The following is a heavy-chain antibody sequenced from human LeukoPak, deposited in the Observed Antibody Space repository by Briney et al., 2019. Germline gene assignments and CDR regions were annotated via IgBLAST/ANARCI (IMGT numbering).Heavy chain of an antibody. J-gene: IGHJ4*02. D-gene: IGHD2-2*02. CDR1: GYSFTSYW. Sequence: GESLKISCKGSGYSFTSYWIGWVRQMPGKGLEWMGIIYPGDSDTRHSPSFQGQVTISADKSISTAYLQWSSLKASDTAMYYCARQGPYCSSTSCYTVTDYWGQGTLVTVSS. V-gene: IGHV5-51*01. CDR2: IYPGDSDT. CDR3: ARQGPYCSSTSCYTVTDY.